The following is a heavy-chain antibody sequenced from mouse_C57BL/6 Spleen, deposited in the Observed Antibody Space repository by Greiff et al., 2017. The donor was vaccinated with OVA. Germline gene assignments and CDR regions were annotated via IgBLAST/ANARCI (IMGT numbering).Heavy chain of an antibody. CDR1: GYTFTDYY. V-gene: IGHV1-26*01. CDR2: INPNNGGT. J-gene: IGHJ4*01. CDR3: AGKEFLCYGSSYDAMDY. D-gene: IGHD1-1*01. Sequence: EVQLQQSGPELVKPGASVKISCKASGYTFTDYYMNWVKQSPGKGLEWIGDINPNNGGTSYNQKFKGKATLTVDKSSSTAYMELRSLTSEDSAVYYCAGKEFLCYGSSYDAMDYWGQGTSVTVSS.